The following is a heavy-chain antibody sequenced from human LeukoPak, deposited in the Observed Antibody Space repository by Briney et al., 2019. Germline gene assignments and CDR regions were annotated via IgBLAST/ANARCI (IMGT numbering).Heavy chain of an antibody. CDR1: GFPFSDYS. D-gene: IGHD1-1*01. Sequence: PGESLRLSCTASGFPFSDYSMNWVRQAPGKGLEWISYIGISSGNTKYADSVRGRFTTSADNAKNSLYLQMNSLRVEDTAVYYCARDHNYAFDNWGQGTLVSVSS. CDR3: ARDHNYAFDN. CDR2: IGISSGNT. J-gene: IGHJ4*02. V-gene: IGHV3-48*04.